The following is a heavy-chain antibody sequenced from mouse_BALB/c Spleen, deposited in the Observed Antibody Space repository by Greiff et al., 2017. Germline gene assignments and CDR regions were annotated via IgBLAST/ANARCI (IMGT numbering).Heavy chain of an antibody. CDR1: GYTFTDYW. CDR2: IDTSDSYT. D-gene: IGHD2-14*01. V-gene: IGHV1-69*01. CDR3: ARRDRFYAMDD. Sequence: QVQLQQPGAELVMPGASVKMSCKASGYTFTDYWMHWVKQRPGQGLEWIGAIDTSDSYTSYNQKFKGKATLTVDESSSTAYMQLSSLTSEDSAVYYCARRDRFYAMDDWGQGTSVTVSS. J-gene: IGHJ4*01.